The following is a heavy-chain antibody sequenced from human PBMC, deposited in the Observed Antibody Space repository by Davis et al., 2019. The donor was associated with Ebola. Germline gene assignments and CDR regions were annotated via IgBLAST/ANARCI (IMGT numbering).Heavy chain of an antibody. Sequence: SGPTLVKPTQTLTLTCTFSGFSLSTSGMCVSWIRQPPGKALEWLALIDWDDDEYYSTSLKTRLTISKDTSKNQVVLTMTNMDPVDTATYYCVRTEARFAEQWLVLGAFDIWGQGTMVTVSS. J-gene: IGHJ3*02. CDR2: IDWDDDE. CDR1: GFSLSTSGMC. V-gene: IGHV2-70*01. D-gene: IGHD6-19*01. CDR3: VRTEARFAEQWLVLGAFDI.